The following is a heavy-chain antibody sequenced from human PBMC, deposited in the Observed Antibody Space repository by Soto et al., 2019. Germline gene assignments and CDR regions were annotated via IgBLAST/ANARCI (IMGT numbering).Heavy chain of an antibody. Sequence: GGSLRLSCAASGFTFSSYAMHWVRQAPGKGLEWVAVISYDGSNKYYADSVKGRFTISRDNSKNTLYLQMNSLRAEDTAVYYCARDPLPLMSIAVAGTGFGGMDVWGQGTTVTVSS. V-gene: IGHV3-30-3*01. D-gene: IGHD6-19*01. CDR1: GFTFSSYA. CDR2: ISYDGSNK. CDR3: ARDPLPLMSIAVAGTGFGGMDV. J-gene: IGHJ6*02.